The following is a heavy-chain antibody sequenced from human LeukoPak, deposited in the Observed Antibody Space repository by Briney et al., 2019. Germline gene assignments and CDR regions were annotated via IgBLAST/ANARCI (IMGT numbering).Heavy chain of an antibody. V-gene: IGHV3-30*03. D-gene: IGHD3-16*01. CDR3: ARARGTRDGPFDI. CDR2: ISYDGRQQ. Sequence: GGSLRLSCGGSGFNFRSYGMHWVRQAPGKGLESVAVISYDGRQQSYVDSVQGRLTISRDNSRNTLYLQMNSLRTEDTAVYYCARARGTRDGPFDIWGHGTMVTVSS. CDR1: GFNFRSYG. J-gene: IGHJ3*02.